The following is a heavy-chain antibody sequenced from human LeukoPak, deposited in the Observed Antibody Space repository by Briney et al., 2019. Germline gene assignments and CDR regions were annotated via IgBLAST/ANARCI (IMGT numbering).Heavy chain of an antibody. Sequence: PSETLSLTCTVSGGSISSGSYYWSWIRQPAGKGLEWIGRIYTSGSTNYNPSLKSRVIILIDTAKNHFSLNLSSVTAADTAVYFCSISDGYGLVGIWGQGTMVTGSS. CDR2: IYTSGST. CDR1: GGSISSGSYY. V-gene: IGHV4-61*02. CDR3: SISDGYGLVGI. D-gene: IGHD3-10*01. J-gene: IGHJ3*02.